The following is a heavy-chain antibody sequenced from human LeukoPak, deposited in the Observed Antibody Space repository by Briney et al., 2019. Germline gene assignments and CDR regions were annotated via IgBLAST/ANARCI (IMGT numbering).Heavy chain of an antibody. D-gene: IGHD4-11*01. CDR3: AREETVSDYYYYMDV. V-gene: IGHV3-66*02. CDR1: GFTVSSNY. J-gene: IGHJ6*03. CDR2: IYSGGST. Sequence: GGSLRLSCAASGFTVSSNYMSWVRQAPGKGLEWVSVIYSGGSTYYADSVKGRFTISRDNSKNTLYLQMNSLRAEDTAVYYCAREETVSDYYYYMDVWGKGTTVTVSS.